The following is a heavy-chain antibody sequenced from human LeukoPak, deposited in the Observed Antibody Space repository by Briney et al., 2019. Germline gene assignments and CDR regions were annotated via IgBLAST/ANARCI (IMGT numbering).Heavy chain of an antibody. D-gene: IGHD4-17*01. CDR1: GFTFSSYA. J-gene: IGHJ4*02. V-gene: IGHV3-23*01. CDR2: ISDSGRT. CDR3: AKDRETTVTPFDN. Sequence: PGGSLRLSCAASGFTFSSYAMTWVRQAPGKGLEWVSAISDSGRTYYADSVKGRFTISRDNSKNTLYLQMNSLRAEDTAVYYCAKDRETTVTPFDNWGQGTLVSVSS.